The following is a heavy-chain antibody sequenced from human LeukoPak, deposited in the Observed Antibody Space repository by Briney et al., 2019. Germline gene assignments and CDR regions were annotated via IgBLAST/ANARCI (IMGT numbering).Heavy chain of an antibody. D-gene: IGHD6-19*01. CDR3: VKERSSGWYDFDY. Sequence: GGSLRLSCSASGFTFSGYAMHWVRQAPGKGLEYVSGISSNGGSTYYADSVKGRFTISRDNSKNTLYLQMSSLRIEDTAVDYCVKERSSGWYDFDYWGQGTLVTVSS. CDR1: GFTFSGYA. V-gene: IGHV3-64D*06. CDR2: ISSNGGST. J-gene: IGHJ4*02.